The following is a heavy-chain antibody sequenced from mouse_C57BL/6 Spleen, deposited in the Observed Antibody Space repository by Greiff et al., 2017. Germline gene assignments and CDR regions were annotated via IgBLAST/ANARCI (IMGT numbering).Heavy chain of an antibody. Sequence: QVQLQQPGAELVKPGASVKVSCKASGYTFTSYWMHWVKQRPGQGLEWIGRIYPSDSDTNYNQKFKGKATLTVDKSSSTAYMQLSSLTYEDSAVYYCAIGPFDYWGQGTTLTVSS. V-gene: IGHV1-74*01. CDR3: AIGPFDY. CDR1: GYTFTSYW. J-gene: IGHJ2*01. CDR2: IYPSDSDT.